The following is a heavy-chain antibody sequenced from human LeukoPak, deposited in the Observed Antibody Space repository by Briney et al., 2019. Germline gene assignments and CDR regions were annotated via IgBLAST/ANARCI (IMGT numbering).Heavy chain of an antibody. J-gene: IGHJ4*02. D-gene: IGHD1-26*01. CDR3: ARGELPFDY. CDR2: FYYSAST. Sequence: SETLSLTCTVSVGSISSSSYYWGWVRQPPGKGLEWIGSFYYSASTYYNPSLKSRVTISVDTSKNQLSLKLSSVTAADMAVYYCARGELPFDYWGQGTLVTVSS. V-gene: IGHV4-39*01. CDR1: VGSISSSSYY.